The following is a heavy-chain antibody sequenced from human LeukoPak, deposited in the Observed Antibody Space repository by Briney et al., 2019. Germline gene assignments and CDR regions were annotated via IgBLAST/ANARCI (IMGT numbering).Heavy chain of an antibody. J-gene: IGHJ4*02. CDR2: IKGDGIST. CDR3: AKDHYWSIDY. V-gene: IGHV3-74*01. D-gene: IGHD3-3*01. Sequence: PGRSLRLSCAASGFYFSSNWMHWVRHAPGQGLVWVSRIKGDGISTNYADSVKGRFTISRDIAKNTLYLQMNSLRAEDTGVYYCAKDHYWSIDYWGRGTLVTVSS. CDR1: GFYFSSNW.